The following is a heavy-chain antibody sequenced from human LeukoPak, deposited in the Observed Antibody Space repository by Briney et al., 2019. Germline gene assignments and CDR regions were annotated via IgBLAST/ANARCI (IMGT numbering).Heavy chain of an antibody. CDR3: ARAGGSYLPPTFDY. Sequence: GGSLRLSCAASGFTFSSYGMHWVRQAPGKGLVWVSRINSDGSSTSYADSVKGRFTISRDNAKNTLYLQMNSLRAEDTAVYYCARAGGSYLPPTFDYWGQGTLVTVSS. V-gene: IGHV3-74*01. CDR1: GFTFSSYG. J-gene: IGHJ4*02. D-gene: IGHD1-26*01. CDR2: INSDGSST.